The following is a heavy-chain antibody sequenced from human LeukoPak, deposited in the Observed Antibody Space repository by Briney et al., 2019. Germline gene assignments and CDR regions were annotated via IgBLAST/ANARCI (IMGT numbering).Heavy chain of an antibody. V-gene: IGHV1-24*01. CDR1: GYTLTELS. D-gene: IGHD5-12*01. CDR2: FDPEDGET. Sequence: ASVKVSYKVSGYTLTELSMHWVRQAPGKGLEWMGGFDPEDGETIYAQKFQGRVTMTEDTSTDTAYMELSSLRSEDTAVYYCATGLTSLLCSGYDLALDYWGQGTLVTVSS. CDR3: ATGLTSLLCSGYDLALDY. J-gene: IGHJ4*02.